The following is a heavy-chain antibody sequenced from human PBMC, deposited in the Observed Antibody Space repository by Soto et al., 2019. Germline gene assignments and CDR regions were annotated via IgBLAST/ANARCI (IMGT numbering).Heavy chain of an antibody. V-gene: IGHV4-31*03. CDR2: IYYSGST. CDR3: ARDGSGSYYVDPQDAFDI. J-gene: IGHJ3*02. CDR1: GGYISSDGYY. D-gene: IGHD1-26*01. Sequence: PSLTFTVSGGYISSDGYYWSWIRQHPGKGLEWIGYIYYSGSTYYNPSLKSRVTISVDTSKNQFSLKRSSVTAADTAVYYCARDGSGSYYVDPQDAFDIWGQGTMVTVSS.